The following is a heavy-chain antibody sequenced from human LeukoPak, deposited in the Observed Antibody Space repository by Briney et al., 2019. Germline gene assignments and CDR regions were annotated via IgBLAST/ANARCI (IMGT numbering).Heavy chain of an antibody. Sequence: SETLSLTCTVSGGSISSYYWSWIRQPAGKGLEWIGRIYTSGSTNYNPSLKSRVTISVDTSKNQFSLKLSSVTAADTAMYYCARHFTGPGTYTPYFGMDVWGQGTTVTVSS. CDR3: ARHFTGPGTYTPYFGMDV. V-gene: IGHV4-4*07. J-gene: IGHJ6*02. CDR2: IYTSGST. CDR1: GGSISSYY. D-gene: IGHD3-3*02.